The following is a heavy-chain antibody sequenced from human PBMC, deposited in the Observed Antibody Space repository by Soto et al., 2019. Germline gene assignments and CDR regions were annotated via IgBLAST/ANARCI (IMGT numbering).Heavy chain of an antibody. D-gene: IGHD2-15*01. CDR1: GYTFTSFA. Sequence: ASVKVSCKASGYTFTSFAMHWVRQAPGQRLEWLGWINTGNGRRKYSQNFQGRVSLTRDTSASTAYMELSSLSSEDAAVCYCAGNPQSTIDFDYWGQGTLVTVSS. V-gene: IGHV1-3*04. CDR3: AGNPQSTIDFDY. J-gene: IGHJ4*02. CDR2: INTGNGRR.